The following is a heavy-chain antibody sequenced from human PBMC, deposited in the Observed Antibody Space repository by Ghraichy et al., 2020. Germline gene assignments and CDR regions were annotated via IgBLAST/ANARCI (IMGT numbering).Heavy chain of an antibody. Sequence: SETLSLTCTVSGGSISGDYWSWIRQSPGKGLEWIGYIYYTGSTKYNPSLKSRVTISVDMSKNQFSLKLSSVTTADTAVYYCARTYSSGYDGFKYWGQGTQATVSS. CDR3: ARTYSSGYDGFKY. V-gene: IGHV4-59*01. CDR1: GGSISGDY. J-gene: IGHJ4*02. D-gene: IGHD5-18*01. CDR2: IYYTGST.